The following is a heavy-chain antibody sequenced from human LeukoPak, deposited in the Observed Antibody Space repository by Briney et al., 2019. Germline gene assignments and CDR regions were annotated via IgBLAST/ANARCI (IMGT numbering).Heavy chain of an antibody. Sequence: GGSLRLSCAASGFTFSSYAMHGVRQAPGKGLEWVAVISYDGNNKYYSDSLKGRFTISRDNSKNTLYLQMNSLRAEDTAVYYCARERIAAVGTGWFDPWGQGTLVTVSS. V-gene: IGHV3-30*04. CDR3: ARERIAAVGTGWFDP. CDR2: ISYDGNNK. D-gene: IGHD6-13*01. CDR1: GFTFSSYA. J-gene: IGHJ5*02.